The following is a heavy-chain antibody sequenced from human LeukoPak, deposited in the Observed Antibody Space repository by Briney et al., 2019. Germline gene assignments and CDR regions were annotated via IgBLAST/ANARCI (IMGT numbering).Heavy chain of an antibody. CDR1: GLTFSSYA. Sequence: GESLKISCAASGLTFSSYAMNWVRQASGKGLEWVSGITDNGRKTYYADSVKGRFSISRDNSKNTLYLQMSDLRAEDTAVYYCAKITVATTPNYWGQGTLVTVSS. V-gene: IGHV3-23*01. D-gene: IGHD3-10*01. CDR2: ITDNGRKT. J-gene: IGHJ4*02. CDR3: AKITVATTPNY.